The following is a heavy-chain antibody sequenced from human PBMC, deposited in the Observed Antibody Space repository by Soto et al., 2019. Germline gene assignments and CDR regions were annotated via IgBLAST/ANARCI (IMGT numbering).Heavy chain of an antibody. Sequence: GGSLRLSCSASGFIFSESTIYWVRQVPGGGLEWVAIISADATFTYYADSVKGRFTISRDTSKNTVYLQMNGLRAEDTAIYYCAKKIVPAGPGNNCFGSWGQGTLVTVSS. CDR3: AKKIVPAGPGNNCFGS. J-gene: IGHJ5*01. V-gene: IGHV3-23*01. CDR1: GFIFSEST. D-gene: IGHD6-13*01. CDR2: ISADATFT.